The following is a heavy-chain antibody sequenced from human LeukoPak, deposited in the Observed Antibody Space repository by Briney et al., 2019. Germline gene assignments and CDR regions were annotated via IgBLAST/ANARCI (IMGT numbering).Heavy chain of an antibody. V-gene: IGHV4-59*08. J-gene: IGHJ3*02. CDR1: GGSISSYY. CDR2: VHYSGST. Sequence: SETLSLTCTVSGGSISSYYWSWIRQPPGKGLEWIGYVHYSGSTNYNPSLKSRVTISINTSKNQFSLKLTSVTAADTAVYCCARSRTTSHDAFDMWGQGTMVTVSS. D-gene: IGHD2-2*01. CDR3: ARSRTTSHDAFDM.